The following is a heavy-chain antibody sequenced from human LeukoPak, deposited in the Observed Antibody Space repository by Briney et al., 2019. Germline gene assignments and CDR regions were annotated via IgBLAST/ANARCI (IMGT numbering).Heavy chain of an antibody. CDR1: GGSFSGYY. J-gene: IGHJ4*02. D-gene: IGHD5-18*01. CDR2: IYYSGST. Sequence: PSETLSLTCAVYGGSFSGYYWSWIRQPPGKGLEWIGYIYYSGSTNYNPSLKSRVTISVDTSKNQFSLKLSSVTAADTAVYYCAAVVDTAMVNPFDYWGQGTLVTVSS. CDR3: AAVVDTAMVNPFDY. V-gene: IGHV4-59*01.